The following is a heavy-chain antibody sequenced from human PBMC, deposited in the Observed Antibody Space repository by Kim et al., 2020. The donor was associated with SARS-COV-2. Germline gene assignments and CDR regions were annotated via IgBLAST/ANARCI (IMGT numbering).Heavy chain of an antibody. CDR1: GFTFDDYA. Sequence: GGSLRLSCAASGFTFDDYAMHWVRQAPGKGLEWVSLISWDGGSTYYADSVKGRFTISRDNSKNSLYLQMNSLRVEDTALYYCSKDISQGSCSGYIDYWGQRTLV. V-gene: IGHV3-43D*03. CDR2: ISWDGGST. CDR3: SKDISQGSCSGYIDY. D-gene: IGHD3-10*02. J-gene: IGHJ4*02.